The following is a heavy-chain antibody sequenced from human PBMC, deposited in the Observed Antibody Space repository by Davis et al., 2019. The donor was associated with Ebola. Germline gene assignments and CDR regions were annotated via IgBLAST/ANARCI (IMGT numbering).Heavy chain of an antibody. J-gene: IGHJ4*02. V-gene: IGHV3-53*01. Sequence: GESLKISCAASGFTVSSNFMSWVRQAPGKGLEWVSVIYSGGSTYYADSVKGRFTISRDDAKNSLYLQMNSLRDEDTAVYYCARGVWFGELFQAEFDYWGQGTLVTVSS. D-gene: IGHD3-10*01. CDR2: IYSGGST. CDR1: GFTVSSNF. CDR3: ARGVWFGELFQAEFDY.